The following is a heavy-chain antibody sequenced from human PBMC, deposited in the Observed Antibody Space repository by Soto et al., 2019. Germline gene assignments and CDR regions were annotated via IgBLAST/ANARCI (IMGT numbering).Heavy chain of an antibody. Sequence: GASVKVSCKASGGTFSNFVISWVRQAPGQGLEWMGGNIPIFGTANYAQKFQGRVTITADESTSTAYMELSSLRSEDTAVYYCARARIVVVTAMPDWFDPWGQGTLVTVSS. V-gene: IGHV1-69*13. CDR3: ARARIVVVTAMPDWFDP. D-gene: IGHD2-21*02. J-gene: IGHJ5*02. CDR1: GGTFSNFV. CDR2: NIPIFGTA.